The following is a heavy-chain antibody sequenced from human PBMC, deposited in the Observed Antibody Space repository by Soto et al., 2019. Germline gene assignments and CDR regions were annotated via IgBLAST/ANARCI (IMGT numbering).Heavy chain of an antibody. V-gene: IGHV4-39*01. D-gene: IGHD3-3*02. J-gene: IGHJ5*02. CDR2: IFYLGSS. Sequence: KTSETLSLTCTVSGDSIISSDFYWGWGRQPPGKGLEWIGSIFYLGSSYYNPSLKSRVTMSVDTSKNQFSLRLRSVTAADTALYFCARHSLALRKNNWFDPWGQGIMVTVS. CDR1: GDSIISSDFY. CDR3: ARHSLALRKNNWFDP.